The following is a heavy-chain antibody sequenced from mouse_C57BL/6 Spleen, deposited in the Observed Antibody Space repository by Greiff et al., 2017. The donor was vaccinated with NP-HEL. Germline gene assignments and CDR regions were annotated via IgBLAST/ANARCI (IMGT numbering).Heavy chain of an antibody. J-gene: IGHJ2*01. V-gene: IGHV14-2*01. CDR3: ARDYYSNPHFDY. CDR2: FASEDGET. Sequence: VQLQQSGAELVKPGASVKLSCTASGFNIKDYYMHWVKQRTEQGLVWIGRFASEDGETKYAPKFQGKATITADTSSNTAYLQLSSLTSEDTAVYYCARDYYSNPHFDYWGQGTTLTVSS. D-gene: IGHD2-5*01. CDR1: GFNIKDYY.